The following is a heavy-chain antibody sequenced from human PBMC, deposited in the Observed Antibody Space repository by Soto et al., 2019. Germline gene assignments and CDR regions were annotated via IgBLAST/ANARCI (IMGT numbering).Heavy chain of an antibody. D-gene: IGHD2-15*01. CDR1: GYTFTSYG. CDR3: ARDGDTSYSYDCGGFEC. V-gene: IGHV1-18*01. Sequence: GASVKVSCKASGYTFTSYGISWVRQAPGQGLEWMGWISAYNGNTNYAQKLQGRVTMTTDTSTSTAYMELRSLRSDDTAVYYCARDGDTSYSYDCGGFECWGQGTLVTVSS. CDR2: ISAYNGNT. J-gene: IGHJ4*02.